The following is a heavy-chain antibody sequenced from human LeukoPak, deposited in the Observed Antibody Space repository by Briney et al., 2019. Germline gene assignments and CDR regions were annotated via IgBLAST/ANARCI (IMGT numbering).Heavy chain of an antibody. CDR1: GFTFSDYY. CDR3: ARDIAAADPERIYYYYGMDV. Sequence: PGGSLRLSCAASGFTFSDYYMSWIRQAPGKGLEWVSYISSSGSTIYYADSVKGRFTISRDNAKNSLYLQMNSLRAGDTAVYYCARDIAAADPERIYYYYGMDVWGQGTTVTVSS. CDR2: ISSSGSTI. J-gene: IGHJ6*02. D-gene: IGHD6-13*01. V-gene: IGHV3-11*01.